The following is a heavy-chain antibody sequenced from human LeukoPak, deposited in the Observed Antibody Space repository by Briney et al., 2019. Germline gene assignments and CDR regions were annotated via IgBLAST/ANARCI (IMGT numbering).Heavy chain of an antibody. D-gene: IGHD3-22*01. CDR1: GGSISSYY. CDR2: IYYSGST. J-gene: IGHJ4*02. CDR3: ARLRSDSNGFDY. Sequence: PSETLSLTCTVSGGSISSYYWSWIRQPPGKGLEWIGYIYYSGSTNYNPSLKSRVTISVDTSKNQFSLKLSSVTAADTAVYYCARLRSDSNGFDYWGQGTLVTVSS. V-gene: IGHV4-59*08.